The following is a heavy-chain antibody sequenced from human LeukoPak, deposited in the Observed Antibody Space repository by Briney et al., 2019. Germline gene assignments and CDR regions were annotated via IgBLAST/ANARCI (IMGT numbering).Heavy chain of an antibody. D-gene: IGHD3-10*02. CDR1: GFTFSSYR. CDR2: INSDGRTT. Sequence: PGGSLRLSCAASGFTFSSYRMHWVRQAPGKGLVWVSRINSDGRTTSYADSVKGRFTISRDNAKNSLYLQMNSLRAEDTAVYYCAELGITMIGGVWGKGTTVTISS. J-gene: IGHJ6*04. CDR3: AELGITMIGGV. V-gene: IGHV3-74*01.